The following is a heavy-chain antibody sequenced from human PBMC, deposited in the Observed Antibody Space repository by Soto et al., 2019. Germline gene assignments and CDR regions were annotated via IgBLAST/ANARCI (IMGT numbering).Heavy chain of an antibody. CDR2: INHSGST. D-gene: IGHD3-3*01. Sequence: SETLSLTCSVSGGSISSGYYYWSWIRQPPGKVLEWIGEINHSGSTNYNPSLKSRVTISVDTSKNQFSLKLSSVTAADTAVYYCARGDFWSGYYRYYYGMDVWGQGTTVTVSS. CDR1: GGSISSGYYY. J-gene: IGHJ6*02. CDR3: ARGDFWSGYYRYYYGMDV. V-gene: IGHV4-39*07.